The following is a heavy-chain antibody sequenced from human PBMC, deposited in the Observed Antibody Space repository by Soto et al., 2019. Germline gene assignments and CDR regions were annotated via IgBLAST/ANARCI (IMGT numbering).Heavy chain of an antibody. CDR2: IRKKANSYTT. V-gene: IGHV3-72*01. J-gene: IGHJ4*02. CDR1: GFTFSDHY. D-gene: IGHD1-26*01. Sequence: GGSLRLSCAASGFTFSDHYIDWVRQAPGKGLEWVGRIRKKANSYTTEYAASVKGRFTIPRDDSRNSLYLQMNSLKTEDTAVYYCARASGSYSHFDYWGQGTLVTVSS. CDR3: ARASGSYSHFDY.